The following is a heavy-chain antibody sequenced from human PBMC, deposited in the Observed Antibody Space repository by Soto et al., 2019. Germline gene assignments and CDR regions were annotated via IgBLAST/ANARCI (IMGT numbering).Heavy chain of an antibody. CDR3: ARARGVAHRDYFDY. CDR2: ISYDGSNK. J-gene: IGHJ4*02. Sequence: QVQLVESGGGVVQPGRSLRLSCAASGFTFSSYAMHWVRQAPGKGLEWVAVISYDGSNKYYADSVKGRFTISRDNSKNTLYLQMNSLRAEDTAVYYCARARGVAHRDYFDYWGQGTLVTVSS. V-gene: IGHV3-30-3*01. D-gene: IGHD2-15*01. CDR1: GFTFSSYA.